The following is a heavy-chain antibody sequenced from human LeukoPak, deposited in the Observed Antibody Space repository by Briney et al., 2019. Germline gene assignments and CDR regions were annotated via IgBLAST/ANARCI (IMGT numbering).Heavy chain of an antibody. CDR1: GGSISSYY. CDR2: IYYSGST. V-gene: IGHV4-59*01. Sequence: SETLSLTCTVSGGSISSYYWSWIRQPPGKGLEWIGYIYYSGSTNYNPSLKSRVTISVDTSKNQFSLKLSSVTAADTAVYYCARGSQPAYYDILTGLPPAFDYWGQGTLVTVSS. D-gene: IGHD3-9*01. J-gene: IGHJ4*02. CDR3: ARGSQPAYYDILTGLPPAFDY.